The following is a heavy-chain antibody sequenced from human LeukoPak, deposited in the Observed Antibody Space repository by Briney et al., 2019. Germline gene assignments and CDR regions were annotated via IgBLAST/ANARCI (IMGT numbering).Heavy chain of an antibody. CDR2: IYYSGST. CDR3: ARDENGYVWGSFRA. V-gene: IGHV4-30-4*07. D-gene: IGHD3-16*02. J-gene: IGHJ5*02. CDR1: GGSISGGGYS. Sequence: SQTLSLTCAVSGGSISGGGYSWSWIRQPPGKGLEWIGYIYYSGSTYYNPSLESRVTMSLDTSKNQFSLKLSSVTAADTAVYYCARDENGYVWGSFRAWGQGTLVTVSS.